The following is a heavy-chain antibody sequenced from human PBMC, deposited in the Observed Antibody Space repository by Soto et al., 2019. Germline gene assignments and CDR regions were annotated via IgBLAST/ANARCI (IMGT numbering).Heavy chain of an antibody. CDR3: VTSWGS. J-gene: IGHJ5*02. Sequence: PSETLSLTCTVSGGSISSSIYFWGWVRQPPGKGLEWIGSIYYSGSTNYNPSLRSRVTISVDTSKNQFSLKLSSMTAADTAVYYCVTSWGSWGQGTLVTVSS. CDR2: IYYSGST. V-gene: IGHV4-61*05. D-gene: IGHD1-26*01. CDR1: GGSISSSIYF.